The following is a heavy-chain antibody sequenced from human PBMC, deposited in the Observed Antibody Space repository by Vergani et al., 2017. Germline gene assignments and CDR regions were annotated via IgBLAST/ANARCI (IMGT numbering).Heavy chain of an antibody. V-gene: IGHV1-69*18. Sequence: QVQLVQSGAEVKKPGASVKVSCKASGGTFSSYAISWVRQAPGQGLEWMGRIIPIFGTANYAQKFQGRVTITADESTSTAYMELSSLRSEDTAVYYCARNPYYGDYKFTFDYWGQGTLVTVSS. CDR3: ARNPYYGDYKFTFDY. CDR1: GGTFSSYA. CDR2: IIPIFGTA. J-gene: IGHJ4*02. D-gene: IGHD4-17*01.